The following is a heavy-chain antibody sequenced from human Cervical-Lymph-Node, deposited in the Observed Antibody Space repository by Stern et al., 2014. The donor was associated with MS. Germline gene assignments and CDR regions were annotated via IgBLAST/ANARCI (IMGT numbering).Heavy chain of an antibody. Sequence: QVQLVQSGGGVVQPGRSLRLSCAASGFTFSNYGIHWVRQAPGKGLEWVAVISYDGTYKDYADSVKGRVTISRDNSKNTLYLQMNSLRSEDTAVYYCAKDLGGNAFDYWGQGTLVTVSS. CDR3: AKDLGGNAFDY. J-gene: IGHJ4*02. V-gene: IGHV3-30*18. CDR1: GFTFSNYG. D-gene: IGHD4-23*01. CDR2: ISYDGTYK.